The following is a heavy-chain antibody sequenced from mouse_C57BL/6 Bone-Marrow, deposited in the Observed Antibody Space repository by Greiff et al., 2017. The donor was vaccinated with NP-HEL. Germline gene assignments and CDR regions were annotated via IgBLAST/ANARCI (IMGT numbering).Heavy chain of an antibody. V-gene: IGHV1-64*01. D-gene: IGHD2-10*01. CDR2: IHPNSGST. Sequence: QVHVKQPGAELVKPGASVKLSCKASGYTFTSYWMHWVKQRPGQGLEWIGMIHPNSGSTNYNEKFKSKATLTVDKSSSTAYMQLSSLTAEDAAVDYCARGTCYGNCEFAYWGQGTLVTVSA. CDR1: GYTFTSYW. J-gene: IGHJ3*01. CDR3: ARGTCYGNCEFAY.